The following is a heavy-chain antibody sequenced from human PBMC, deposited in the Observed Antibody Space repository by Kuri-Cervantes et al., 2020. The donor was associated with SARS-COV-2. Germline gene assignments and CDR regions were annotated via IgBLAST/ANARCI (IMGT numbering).Heavy chain of an antibody. CDR2: IYYSGST. CDR3: ARDKLKYYYDSSGYYYGGGYYYYGMDV. CDR1: GGSISSGYY. D-gene: IGHD3-22*01. Sequence: GSLRLSCAVSGGSISSGYYWGWIRQPPGKGLEWIGYIYYSGSTNYDPSLKSRVTISVDTSKNQFSLKLSSVTAADTAVYYCARDKLKYYYDSSGYYYGGGYYYYGMDVWGQGTTVTVSS. V-gene: IGHV4-61*01. J-gene: IGHJ6*02.